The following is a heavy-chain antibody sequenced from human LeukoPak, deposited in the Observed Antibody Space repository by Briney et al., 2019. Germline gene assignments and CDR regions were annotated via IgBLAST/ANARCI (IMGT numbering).Heavy chain of an antibody. J-gene: IGHJ6*03. CDR2: ISSSGSTI. CDR3: ARDRDSSGYYYYYMDV. CDR1: GFTFSDYY. D-gene: IGHD3-22*01. Sequence: GGSLRLSCAASGFTFSDYYMSWIRQAPGKGLEWVSYISSSGSTIYYADSVKGRFTISRDNAKNSLYLQMNSLRAEDTAVYYCARDRDSSGYYYYYMDVWGKGTTVTVSS. V-gene: IGHV3-11*04.